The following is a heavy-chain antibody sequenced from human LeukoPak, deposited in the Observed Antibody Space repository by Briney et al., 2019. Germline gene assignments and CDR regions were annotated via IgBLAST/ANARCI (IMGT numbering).Heavy chain of an antibody. V-gene: IGHV3-7*01. J-gene: IGHJ6*02. CDR1: GFTFSSYW. CDR2: IKQDGSER. CDR3: ARAKGSYYYGMDV. Sequence: GGSLRLSCAASGFTFSSYWMSWVRQAPGKGLEWVANIKQDGSERYYVDSVKGRFTISRDNAKNSLYLQMNSLRAEDTAVYYCARAKGSYYYGMDVWGQGTTVTVSS.